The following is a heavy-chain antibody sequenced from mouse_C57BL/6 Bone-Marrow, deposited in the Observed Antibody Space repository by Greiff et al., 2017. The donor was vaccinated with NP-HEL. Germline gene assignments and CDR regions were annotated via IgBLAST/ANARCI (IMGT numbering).Heavy chain of an antibody. J-gene: IGHJ3*01. V-gene: IGHV1-26*01. CDR1: GYTFTDYY. CDR3: ARWSRAWFAY. Sequence: EVQLQQSGPELVKPGASVKISCKASGYTFTDYYMNWVKQSHGKSLEWIGDINPNNGGTSYNQKFKGKATLTVDKSSSTAYMELRSLTSEDSAVYYCARWSRAWFAYWGQGTLVTVSA. CDR2: INPNNGGT.